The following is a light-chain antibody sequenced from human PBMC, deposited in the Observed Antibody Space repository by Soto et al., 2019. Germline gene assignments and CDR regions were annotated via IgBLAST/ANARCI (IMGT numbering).Light chain of an antibody. V-gene: IGKV1D-12*01. J-gene: IGKJ1*01. CDR3: QQSYSTPQT. CDR1: QGISSW. CDR2: AAS. Sequence: DIQMTQSPSSVSASVGDRVTITCRASQGISSWLAWYQRKPGRAPKLLIYAASRLQAGVPLRFSGSGSGTDFTLTISDLQPEDFATYYCQQSYSTPQTFGQGTKVDIK.